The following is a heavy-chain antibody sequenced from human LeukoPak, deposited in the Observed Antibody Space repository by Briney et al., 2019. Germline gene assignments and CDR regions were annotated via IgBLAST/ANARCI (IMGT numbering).Heavy chain of an antibody. CDR3: AKEAYYDGTGYFDF. J-gene: IGHJ4*02. D-gene: IGHD3-22*01. V-gene: IGHV3-30-3*01. CDR2: ISYDGSNK. Sequence: TGGSLRLSCAASGFTFSSYAMHWVRQAPGKGLEWVAVISYDGSNKYYADSVKGRFTISRDNFKNTLYLQMNSLRAEDTAVYYCAKEAYYDGTGYFDFWGQGTLVTVSS. CDR1: GFTFSSYA.